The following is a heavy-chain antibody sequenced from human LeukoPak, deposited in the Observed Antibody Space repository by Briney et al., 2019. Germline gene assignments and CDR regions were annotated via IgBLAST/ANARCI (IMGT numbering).Heavy chain of an antibody. J-gene: IGHJ4*02. D-gene: IGHD3-16*02. Sequence: GGSLRLSCTASGFTFGDHAMSWVRQAPGKGLEWVGFIRSKAYGGTTEYAASVKGRFTISRDDSKSIAYLQMNSLKTEDTAVYYCTRCHDYVWGSYRPFDYWGQGTLVTVSS. CDR1: GFTFGDHA. CDR2: IRSKAYGGTT. CDR3: TRCHDYVWGSYRPFDY. V-gene: IGHV3-49*04.